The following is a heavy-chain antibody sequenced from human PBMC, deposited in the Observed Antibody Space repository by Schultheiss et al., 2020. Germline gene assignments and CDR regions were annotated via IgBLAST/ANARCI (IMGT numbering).Heavy chain of an antibody. CDR2: ISYDGSNK. V-gene: IGHV3-30*12. CDR1: GFTFSSYG. CDR3: AISSDPYYYYGMDV. Sequence: SLKISFAASGFTFSSYGMHWVRQAPGKGLEWVAVISYDGSNKYYADSVKGRFTISRDNSKNTLYLQMNSLRAEDTAVYYCAISSDPYYYYGMDVWGQGTTVTVSS. D-gene: IGHD3-22*01. J-gene: IGHJ6*02.